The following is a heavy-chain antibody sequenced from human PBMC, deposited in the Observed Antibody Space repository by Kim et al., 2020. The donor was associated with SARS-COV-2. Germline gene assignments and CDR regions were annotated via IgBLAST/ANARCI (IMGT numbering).Heavy chain of an antibody. CDR2: ISYDGSNK. D-gene: IGHD1-1*01. CDR1: GFTFSSYG. Sequence: GGSLRLSCAASGFTFSSYGMHWVRQAPGKGLEWVAVISYDGSNKYYVDSVKGRFTISRDNSKNTLYLQMNSLRAEDTAVYYCAKDGYDYWGQGTLVTVSS. J-gene: IGHJ4*02. CDR3: AKDGYDY. V-gene: IGHV3-30*18.